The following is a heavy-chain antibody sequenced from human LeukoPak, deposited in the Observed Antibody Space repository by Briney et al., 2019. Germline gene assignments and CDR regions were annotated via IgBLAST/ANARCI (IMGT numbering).Heavy chain of an antibody. J-gene: IGHJ5*02. Sequence: SGPTLVNPTQTLTLTCTFSGFSLSTSGMCVSWIRQPPGKALEWLARIDWNDAKYYSTSLKTRLTISKDTSKNQVVLIMTNMDPVDTATYHCARHYYDSSVYYNWFDPWGQGTLVTVSS. CDR3: ARHYYDSSVYYNWFDP. D-gene: IGHD3-22*01. CDR1: GFSLSTSGMC. CDR2: IDWNDAK. V-gene: IGHV2-70*11.